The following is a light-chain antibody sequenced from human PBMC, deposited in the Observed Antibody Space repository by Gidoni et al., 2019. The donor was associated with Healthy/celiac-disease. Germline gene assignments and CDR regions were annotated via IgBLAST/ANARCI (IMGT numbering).Light chain of an antibody. V-gene: IGLV3-1*01. CDR3: QAWDSSSYV. CDR1: KLGDKY. J-gene: IGLJ1*01. Sequence: SYELTQPPQVSVSPGQTASITCSGDKLGDKYACWYQQKPGQSPVLVIYQDSKRPSGIPERFSGSNSGNTATLTISGTQAMDEADYYCQAWDSSSYVFGTGTKVTVL. CDR2: QDS.